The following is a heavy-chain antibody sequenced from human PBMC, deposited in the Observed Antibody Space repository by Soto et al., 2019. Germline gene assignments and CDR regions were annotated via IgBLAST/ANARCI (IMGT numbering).Heavy chain of an antibody. CDR3: ARAHVDTAMVTGYYFDY. D-gene: IGHD5-18*01. V-gene: IGHV3-23*01. CDR1: GFTFSSCA. J-gene: IGHJ4*02. Sequence: AGGSLRLSCAASGFTFSSCAMSWVRQAPGKGLESVSGIGGSGDDTEYTDSVKGRFTISRDNSKNTLCLQMSSLRDEDTAVYYSARAHVDTAMVTGYYFDYWGQGTLVTVSS. CDR2: IGGSGDDT.